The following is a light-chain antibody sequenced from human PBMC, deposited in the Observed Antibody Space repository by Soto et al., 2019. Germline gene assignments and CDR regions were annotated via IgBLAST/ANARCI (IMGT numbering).Light chain of an antibody. CDR2: SAS. CDR3: QQYNNWPWT. V-gene: IGKV3-15*01. Sequence: EIVMTQSPATLSVSPGGRATLSCRASQSISDTLAWYQQKPGQAPRLLIYSASRGATGFPARFSGSGSGTDFTITISSLQSEDVEVYDGQQYNNWPWTFGQGTKVDIK. J-gene: IGKJ1*01. CDR1: QSISDT.